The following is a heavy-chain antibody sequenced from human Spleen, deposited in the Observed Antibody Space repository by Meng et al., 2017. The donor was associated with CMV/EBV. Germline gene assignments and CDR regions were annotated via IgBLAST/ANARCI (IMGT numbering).Heavy chain of an antibody. Sequence: SVKVSCKASGCTFSSYAISWVRQAPGQGLEWMGGIIPIFGTANYAQKFQGRVTITTDESTSTAYMELSSLRSEDTAVYYCARVGYCSSTSCYKRGDAFDIWGQGTMVTVSS. CDR3: ARVGYCSSTSCYKRGDAFDI. V-gene: IGHV1-69*05. CDR2: IIPIFGTA. J-gene: IGHJ3*02. CDR1: GCTFSSYA. D-gene: IGHD2-2*02.